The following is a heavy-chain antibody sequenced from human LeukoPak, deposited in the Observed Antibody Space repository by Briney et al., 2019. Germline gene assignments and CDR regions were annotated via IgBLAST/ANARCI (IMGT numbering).Heavy chain of an antibody. D-gene: IGHD4-17*01. CDR1: GGSFSGYY. CDR3: ARARTTVTAGDNFDY. J-gene: IGHJ4*02. CDR2: INHSGST. V-gene: IGHV4-34*01. Sequence: SETLSLTCADYGGSFSGYYWSWIRQPPGKGLEWIGEINHSGSTNYNPSLKSRVTISVDTSKNQFSLKLSSVTAADTAVYYCARARTTVTAGDNFDYWGQGTLVTVSS.